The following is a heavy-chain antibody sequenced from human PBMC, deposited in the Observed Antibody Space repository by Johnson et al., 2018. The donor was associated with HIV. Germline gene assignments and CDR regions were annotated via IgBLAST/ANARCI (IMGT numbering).Heavy chain of an antibody. V-gene: IGHV3-23*04. Sequence: VQLVESGGGLVQPGGSLRLSCAASGFNFTTYAMSWVRQAPGKGLEWVSTISGSSGITIYYADSVQGRFPIPRDHAKNSLYRQMNSLRPEDTAVYYGAKEVPDKLDFWGKGTMVTVSS. D-gene: IGHD5-24*01. CDR1: GFNFTTYA. CDR2: ISGSSGITI. CDR3: AKEVPDKLDF. J-gene: IGHJ3*01.